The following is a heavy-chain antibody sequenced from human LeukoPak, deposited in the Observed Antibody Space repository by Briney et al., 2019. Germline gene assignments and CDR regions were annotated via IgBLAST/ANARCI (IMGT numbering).Heavy chain of an antibody. V-gene: IGHV4-34*01. Sequence: PSETLSLTCAVYGGSFSGYYWSWIRQPPGKGLEWIGEINHSGSTNYNPSLKSRVTISVDTSKNQFSLKLSSVTAADTAVYYCARTYGGNLMDIWGQGTMVTVSS. J-gene: IGHJ3*02. D-gene: IGHD4-23*01. CDR3: ARTYGGNLMDI. CDR2: INHSGST. CDR1: GGSFSGYY.